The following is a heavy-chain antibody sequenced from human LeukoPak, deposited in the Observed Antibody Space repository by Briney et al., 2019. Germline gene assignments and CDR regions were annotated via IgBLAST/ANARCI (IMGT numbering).Heavy chain of an antibody. V-gene: IGHV1-2*02. Sequence: ASVKVSCKASGYTFTGYYMHWVRQAPGQGLEWMGWINPNSDGTNYAQKFQGRVTMTRDTSISTAYMELSRLRSDDTAVYYCARAMTTVTPDAFDIWGQGTMVTVPS. D-gene: IGHD4-17*01. CDR2: INPNSDGT. CDR1: GYTFTGYY. CDR3: ARAMTTVTPDAFDI. J-gene: IGHJ3*02.